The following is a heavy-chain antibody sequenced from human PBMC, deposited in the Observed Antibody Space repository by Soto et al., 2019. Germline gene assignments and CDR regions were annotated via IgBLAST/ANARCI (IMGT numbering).Heavy chain of an antibody. D-gene: IGHD3-10*01. J-gene: IGHJ4*02. V-gene: IGHV3-30*03. CDR2: ISYAGSIE. CDR3: GRDWVWFGAQPIDN. Sequence: QVQLVESGGGVVQPGRSLTLSCAASGFTFSNYGMHWVRQAPGKGLDWVAVISYAGSIEYYSESVEGRFTMSRDNSENTVYLQMNSLRTEDTAVYFCGRDWVWFGAQPIDNWGQGTLVTVSS. CDR1: GFTFSNYG.